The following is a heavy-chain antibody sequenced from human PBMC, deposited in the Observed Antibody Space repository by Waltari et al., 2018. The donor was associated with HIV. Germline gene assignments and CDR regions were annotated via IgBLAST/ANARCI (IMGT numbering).Heavy chain of an antibody. V-gene: IGHV4-59*08. CDR3: ARLRMYDSGWYDDL. Sequence: QVQLQESGPGLVKTSETLSLTCQISGGSISNFYWSWIRQFPGRELEWIGHIYFTGDTNYNPSLERRVSMSIDMSKHQFSLRLRSVTAADTAVYYCARLRMYDSGWYDDLWGRGTLVSASS. J-gene: IGHJ5*02. CDR2: IYFTGDT. CDR1: GGSISNFY. D-gene: IGHD6-19*01.